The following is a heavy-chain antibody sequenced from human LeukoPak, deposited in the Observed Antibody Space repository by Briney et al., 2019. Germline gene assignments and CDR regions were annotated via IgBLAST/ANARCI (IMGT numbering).Heavy chain of an antibody. D-gene: IGHD2/OR15-2a*01. J-gene: IGHJ6*03. Sequence: PGGSLRLSCAASGFTFSSYSMNWVRQAPGKGLEWVSVISGSGGSTYYADSVKGRFTISRDNSKNTLFLQMNSLRAEDTALYYCAKVIEGYYYMDVWGKGTTVTVSS. V-gene: IGHV3-23*01. CDR1: GFTFSSYS. CDR3: AKVIEGYYYMDV. CDR2: ISGSGGST.